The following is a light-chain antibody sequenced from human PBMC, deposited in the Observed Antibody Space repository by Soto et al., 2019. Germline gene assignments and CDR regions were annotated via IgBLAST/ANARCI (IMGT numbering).Light chain of an antibody. CDR2: GAS. CDR1: QSVSSN. CDR3: QQYSHWPET. J-gene: IGKJ1*01. Sequence: EVVMTQSPATLSVSPGERATLSSRASQSVSSNLAWYQQKPGQAPRLLIYGASARATGSPARFSGSGSGTEFTLTISSLQSEDFAVYYCQQYSHWPETFGQGTKVEIK. V-gene: IGKV3-15*01.